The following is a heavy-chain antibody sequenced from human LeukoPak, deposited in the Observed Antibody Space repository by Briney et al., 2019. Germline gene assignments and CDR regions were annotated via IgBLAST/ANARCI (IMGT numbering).Heavy chain of an antibody. CDR2: IYYSGST. CDR3: ARAILYYDSSGYIDY. V-gene: IGHV4-39*07. Sequence: SGTLSLTCTVSGGSISSSSYYWGWIRQPPGKGLEWIGSIYYSGSTYYNPSLKSRVTISVDTSKNQFSLKLSSVTAADTAVYYCARAILYYDSSGYIDYWGQGTLVTVSS. D-gene: IGHD3-22*01. J-gene: IGHJ4*02. CDR1: GGSISSSSYY.